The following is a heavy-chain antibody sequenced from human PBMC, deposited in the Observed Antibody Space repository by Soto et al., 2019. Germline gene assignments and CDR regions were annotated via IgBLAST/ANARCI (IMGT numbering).Heavy chain of an antibody. V-gene: IGHV3-13*01. D-gene: IGHD6-6*01. CDR1: GFTFSNYD. Sequence: EVQLVESGGGLVQPGGSLRLSCAASGFTFSNYDMHWVRQVTGKGLEWISGIGTAGDTYYAGSVKGRFTISREDAKNSLYLQMNSLRAADTAVYSCARDLNYSGSSSHCGMDVWGQGTRVSVSS. J-gene: IGHJ6*02. CDR2: IGTAGDT. CDR3: ARDLNYSGSSSHCGMDV.